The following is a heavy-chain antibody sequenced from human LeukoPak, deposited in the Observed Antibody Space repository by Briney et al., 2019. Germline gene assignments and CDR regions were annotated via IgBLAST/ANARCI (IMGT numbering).Heavy chain of an antibody. CDR3: ARDRGWLQFDC. D-gene: IGHD5-24*01. Sequence: GGSLGLSCAASGFTLSNSWMNCVRQAPGKGLEWVANIAEDGSAKNYVVSVRGRFTISRDNTKNSLYLQMNSLRGEDTAVYYCARDRGWLQFDCWGQGTLVTVSS. CDR1: GFTLSNSW. V-gene: IGHV3-7*04. J-gene: IGHJ5*01. CDR2: IAEDGSAK.